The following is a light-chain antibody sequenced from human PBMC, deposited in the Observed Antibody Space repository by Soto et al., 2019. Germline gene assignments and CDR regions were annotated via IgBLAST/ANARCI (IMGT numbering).Light chain of an antibody. J-gene: IGLJ1*01. V-gene: IGLV1-51*01. Sequence: QSVLTQPPSVSAAPGQKVIISCSGSSFNIGNNYVSWYQQLPGTAPKLLIYDNNKRPSGIPDRFSGSKSGTSATLAITGLQTADEADYYCGAWECSPNPYVFGTGTKVTVL. CDR2: DNN. CDR1: SFNIGNNY. CDR3: GAWECSPNPYV.